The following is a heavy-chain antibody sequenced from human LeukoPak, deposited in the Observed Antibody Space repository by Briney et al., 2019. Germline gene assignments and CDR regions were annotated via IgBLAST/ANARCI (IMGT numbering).Heavy chain of an antibody. Sequence: SETLSLTCAVYGGSFSGYYWSWIRQPPGKGLEWIGEINHSGSTNYNPSLKSRVTISVDTSKNQFSLKLSSVTAADTAVYYCARGNYYDSSGYLNWFDPRGQGTLVTVSS. J-gene: IGHJ5*02. CDR1: GGSFSGYY. CDR3: ARGNYYDSSGYLNWFDP. V-gene: IGHV4-34*01. CDR2: INHSGST. D-gene: IGHD3-22*01.